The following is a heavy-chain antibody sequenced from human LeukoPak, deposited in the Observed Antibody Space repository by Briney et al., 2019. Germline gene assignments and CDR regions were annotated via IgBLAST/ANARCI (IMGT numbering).Heavy chain of an antibody. Sequence: PGGSLRLSCAASGFTFSIYAMNWVRQTPGKGLEWVSGISGSGGSEYYGHSVKGRFTISRDNSKNMLYLQMNSLRAEDTALYYCAKDTYADYTIDSWGQGTLVTVSS. CDR3: AKDTYADYTIDS. V-gene: IGHV3-23*01. CDR2: ISGSGGSE. CDR1: GFTFSIYA. J-gene: IGHJ4*02. D-gene: IGHD4-17*01.